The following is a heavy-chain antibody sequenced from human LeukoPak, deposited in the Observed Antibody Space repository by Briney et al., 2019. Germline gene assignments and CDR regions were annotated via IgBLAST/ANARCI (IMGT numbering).Heavy chain of an antibody. CDR1: GGTFSSYA. J-gene: IGHJ6*02. Sequence: SVTVSCTASGGTFSSYAISWVRQAPGQGGEWVGRIIPIFGIANYAQKFQGRVTITADKSTSTAYMELSSLRSEDTAVYYCARTLGGYCSSTSCYYYYGMDVWGQGTTVTVSS. CDR3: ARTLGGYCSSTSCYYYYGMDV. V-gene: IGHV1-69*04. CDR2: IIPIFGIA. D-gene: IGHD2-2*01.